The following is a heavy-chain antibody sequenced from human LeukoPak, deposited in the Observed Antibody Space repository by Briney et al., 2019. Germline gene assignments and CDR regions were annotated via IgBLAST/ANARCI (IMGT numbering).Heavy chain of an antibody. CDR1: GFAFSRYA. CDR2: ISGSGGST. Sequence: GGSLRLSCAASGFAFSRYAMTWVRQAPGKGLEWVSAISGSGGSTYYADSVKGRFTISRDNSKNTLFLQMNSLRAEDTAVYYGIPVAGTGFDYWGQGTLVTVSS. CDR3: IPVAGTGFDY. J-gene: IGHJ4*02. V-gene: IGHV3-23*01. D-gene: IGHD6-19*01.